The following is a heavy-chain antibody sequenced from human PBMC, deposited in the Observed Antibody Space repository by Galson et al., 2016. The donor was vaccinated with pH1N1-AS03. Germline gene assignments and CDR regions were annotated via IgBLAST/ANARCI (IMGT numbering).Heavy chain of an antibody. CDR3: AREWSAFDF. CDR1: GGSISSYY. V-gene: IGHV4-59*01. CDR2: IYYSGTT. Sequence: ETLSLTCTVSGGSISSYYWTWIRQPPGKGLEWIGHIYYSGTTDYNSSLQSRVSLSVDTSKNQFSLKLSSVTAADTAVYYCAREWSAFDFWGQGTVVTVSS. D-gene: IGHD2-15*01. J-gene: IGHJ3*01.